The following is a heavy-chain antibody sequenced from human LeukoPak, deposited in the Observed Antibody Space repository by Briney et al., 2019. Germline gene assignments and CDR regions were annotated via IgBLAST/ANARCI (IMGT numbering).Heavy chain of an antibody. V-gene: IGHV1-24*01. CDR2: FDPEDGET. CDR3: ARDYGVEMATIGDAFDI. D-gene: IGHD5-24*01. Sequence: GASVKVSCKVSGYTLTELSMHWVRQAPGKGLEWMGGFDPEDGETIYAQKFQGRVTMTEDTSTDTAYMELSSLRSEDTALYYCARDYGVEMATIGDAFDIWGQGTMVTVSS. J-gene: IGHJ3*02. CDR1: GYTLTELS.